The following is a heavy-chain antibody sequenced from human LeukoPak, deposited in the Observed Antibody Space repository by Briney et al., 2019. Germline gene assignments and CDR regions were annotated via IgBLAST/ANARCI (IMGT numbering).Heavy chain of an antibody. CDR2: TYYRSKWYN. V-gene: IGHV6-1*01. CDR3: ARQWNGCLGY. CDR1: GDSLSSNSAA. Sequence: SQTLSLTCALSGDSLSSNSAAWPWLRQSPSRGLEWLGRTYYRSKWYNDYALSVKSRITINPDTSKNQFSLLLNSVTLEDTAVYYCARQWNGCLGYWGQGTLVTVSS. J-gene: IGHJ4*02. D-gene: IGHD2-15*01.